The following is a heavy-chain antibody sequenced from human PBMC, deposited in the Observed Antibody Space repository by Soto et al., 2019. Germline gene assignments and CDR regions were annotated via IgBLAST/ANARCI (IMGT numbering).Heavy chain of an antibody. CDR3: AREYSGYDSPTGPI. D-gene: IGHD5-12*01. Sequence: ASVKVSCKASGYTFTSYDINWVRQATGQGLEWMGWMNPNSGNTGYAQKFQGRVTMTRNTSISTAYMELSSLRSEDTAVYYCAREYSGYDSPTGPIWGQGTMVTVSS. CDR1: GYTFTSYD. CDR2: MNPNSGNT. J-gene: IGHJ3*02. V-gene: IGHV1-8*01.